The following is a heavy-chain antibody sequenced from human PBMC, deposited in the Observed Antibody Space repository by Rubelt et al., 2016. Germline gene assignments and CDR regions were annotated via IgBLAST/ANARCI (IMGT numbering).Heavy chain of an antibody. J-gene: IGHJ5*01. D-gene: IGHD1-1*01. CDR3: ARARSTGVGGRGFFDS. Sequence: QLHLQESGPGLVKPSETLSLTCTVSGGSVSATSYYWGWIRQPPGKGLEWIGSISYTVRTYYNPSLTSRVTISVDTSGNNVPLKRTSVTAADTAVYYWARARSTGVGGRGFFDSWGQGTLVTVSS. V-gene: IGHV4-39*02. CDR1: GGSVSATSYY. CDR2: ISYTVRT.